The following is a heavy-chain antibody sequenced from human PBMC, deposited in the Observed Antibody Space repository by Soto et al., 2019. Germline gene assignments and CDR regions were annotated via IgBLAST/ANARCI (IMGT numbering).Heavy chain of an antibody. CDR2: IIPMLTVT. J-gene: IGHJ3*01. CDR3: SIGSRSAATFDV. D-gene: IGHD2-2*01. V-gene: IGHV1-69*02. CDR1: GGTFNTYT. Sequence: QVHLIQSGAEVKKPGSSVKVSCKAAGGTFNTYTLFWVRQAPGHGLEWMGRIIPMLTVTNSAQKFQGRLTLTAHKSTGTAFMELTSLTSDDTAVYYCSIGSRSAATFDVWGQGTMVTVSS.